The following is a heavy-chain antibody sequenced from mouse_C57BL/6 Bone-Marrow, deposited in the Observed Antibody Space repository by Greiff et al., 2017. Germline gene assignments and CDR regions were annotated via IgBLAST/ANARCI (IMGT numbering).Heavy chain of an antibody. J-gene: IGHJ4*01. CDR1: GYTFTSYC. CDR3: AREELLRSRSMDY. V-gene: IGHV1-50*01. Sequence: QVQLKQPGAELVKPGASVKLSCKASGYTFTSYCMQWVKQRTGQGLEWIGEIDPSDGYTNYNQKFKGKATLTVDTSSSTAYIRLSRLTSEDSAVYYCAREELLRSRSMDYWGQGTSVPVSS. CDR2: IDPSDGYT. D-gene: IGHD1-1*01.